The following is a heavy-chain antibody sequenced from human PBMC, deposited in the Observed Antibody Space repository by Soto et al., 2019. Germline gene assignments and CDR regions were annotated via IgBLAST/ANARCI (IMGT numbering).Heavy chain of an antibody. V-gene: IGHV3-23*01. J-gene: IGHJ6*02. CDR3: AKRVAARSLYYYYGMDV. Sequence: GGSLRLSCAASGFTFSSYAMSWVRQAPGKGLEWVSAISGSGGSTYYADSVKGRFTISRDNSKNTLYLQMNSLRAEDTAVYYCAKRVAARSLYYYYGMDVWGQGTTVTVSS. CDR2: ISGSGGST. CDR1: GFTFSSYA. D-gene: IGHD6-6*01.